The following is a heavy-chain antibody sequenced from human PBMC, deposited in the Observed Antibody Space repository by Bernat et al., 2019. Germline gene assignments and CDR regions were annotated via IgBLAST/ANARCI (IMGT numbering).Heavy chain of an antibody. J-gene: IGHJ4*02. CDR3: ARRSLDGTLDY. CDR1: GESFNDYF. V-gene: IGHV4-34*01. D-gene: IGHD1-1*01. CDR2: INHRGST. Sequence: QLQLQEWGPGLLKPSETLSLSCAVYGESFNDYFWTWIRQPPGKGLEWIGEINHRGSTNYNVSLKSRVNILADASKNQFSLKLTSMTAADTAVYYCARRSLDGTLDYWGQGTRVIVSS.